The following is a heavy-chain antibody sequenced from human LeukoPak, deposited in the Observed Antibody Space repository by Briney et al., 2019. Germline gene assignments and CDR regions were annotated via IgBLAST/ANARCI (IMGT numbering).Heavy chain of an antibody. V-gene: IGHV3-30*03. D-gene: IGHD6-13*01. CDR3: ARVQQQLAYYYGMDV. CDR1: GFTFSSYG. CDR2: ISYDGSNK. Sequence: GGSLRLSCAASGFTFSSYGIHWVRQAPGKGLEWVAVISYDGSNKYYADSVKGRFTISRDNSKNTLYLQMNSLRAEDTAVYYCARVQQQLAYYYGMDVWGQGTTVTVSS. J-gene: IGHJ6*02.